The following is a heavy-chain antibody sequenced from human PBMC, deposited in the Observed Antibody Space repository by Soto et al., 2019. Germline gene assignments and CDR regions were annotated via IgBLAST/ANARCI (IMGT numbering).Heavy chain of an antibody. V-gene: IGHV3-33*01. Sequence: GGSLRLSCAASGFTFSSYGMHWVRQAPGKGLEWVAVIWYDGSNKYYADSVKGRFTISRDNSKNTLYLQMNSLRAEDTAVYYCARGLTIFGVVNAPYWGQGTLVTVSS. D-gene: IGHD3-3*01. CDR2: IWYDGSNK. CDR1: GFTFSSYG. J-gene: IGHJ4*02. CDR3: ARGLTIFGVVNAPY.